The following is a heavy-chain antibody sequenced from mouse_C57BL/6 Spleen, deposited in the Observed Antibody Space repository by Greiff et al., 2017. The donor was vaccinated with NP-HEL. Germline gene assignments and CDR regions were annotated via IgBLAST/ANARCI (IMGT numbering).Heavy chain of an antibody. D-gene: IGHD2-4*01. CDR3: AREGLRRGAWLAY. J-gene: IGHJ3*01. Sequence: QVQLQQPGAELVMPGASVKLSCKASGYTFTSYWMHWVKQRPGQGLEWIGEIDPSDSYTTYNQKFKGKSTLTVDKSSSKAYMQLSSLTSEDSAVYYGAREGLRRGAWLAYWGQGTLVTGSA. V-gene: IGHV1-69*01. CDR1: GYTFTSYW. CDR2: IDPSDSYT.